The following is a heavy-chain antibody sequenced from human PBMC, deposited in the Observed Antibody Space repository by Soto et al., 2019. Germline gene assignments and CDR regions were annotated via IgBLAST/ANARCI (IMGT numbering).Heavy chain of an antibody. J-gene: IGHJ4*02. CDR3: ARDRWFGELSVIDY. CDR1: GFTFSSYS. CDR2: ISSSSSTI. Sequence: GGSLRLSCAASGFTFSSYSMNWVRQAPGKGLEWVSYISSSSSTIYYADSVKGRFTISRDNAKNSLYLQMNSLRAEDTAVYYCARDRWFGELSVIDYWGQGTLVTVSS. D-gene: IGHD3-10*01. V-gene: IGHV3-48*01.